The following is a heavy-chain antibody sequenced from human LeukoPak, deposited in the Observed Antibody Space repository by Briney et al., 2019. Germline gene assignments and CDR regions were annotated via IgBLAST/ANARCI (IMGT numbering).Heavy chain of an antibody. Sequence: KPEGSLRLSCAASGFSFSSYTMNWVRQAPGKGLEWVSSIRSSSSYIYYADSLKGRFTISRDNAKNSLYLQMNSLRAEDTAVYYCARDPQGYSSSWFDYWGQGTLVTVSS. J-gene: IGHJ4*02. CDR2: IRSSSSYI. V-gene: IGHV3-21*01. D-gene: IGHD6-13*01. CDR1: GFSFSSYT. CDR3: ARDPQGYSSSWFDY.